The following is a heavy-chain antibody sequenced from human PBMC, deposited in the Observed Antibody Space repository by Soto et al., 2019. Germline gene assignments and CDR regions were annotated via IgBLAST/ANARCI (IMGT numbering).Heavy chain of an antibody. CDR1: GGSILSHY. CDR3: ARGGWSLDY. CDR2: IHYTGST. J-gene: IGHJ4*02. D-gene: IGHD2-15*01. Sequence: SATLSLTCSVSGGSILSHYWSWIRQPPGTGLEWIGYIHYTGSTDYNPSLKSRLTISVDTSKNQFSLKLTSVAAADTAVYYCARGGWSLDYWGQGTLVTVS. V-gene: IGHV4-59*11.